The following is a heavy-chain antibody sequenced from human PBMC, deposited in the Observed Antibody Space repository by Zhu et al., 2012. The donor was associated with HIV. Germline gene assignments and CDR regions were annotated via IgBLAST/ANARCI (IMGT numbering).Heavy chain of an antibody. J-gene: IGHJ2*01. D-gene: IGHD3-22*01. CDR2: IYHSGST. CDR1: GGSISSGGYS. V-gene: IGHV4-30-2*01. CDR3: ARGEDSSGYNYWYFDL. Sequence: QVQLQESGSGLVKPSQTLSLTCAVSGGSISSGGYSWSWIRQPPGKGLEWIGYIYHSGSTYYNPSLKSRVTISVDRSKNQFSLKLSSVTAADTAVYYCARGEDSSGYNYWYFDLWGLAPWSLSPQ.